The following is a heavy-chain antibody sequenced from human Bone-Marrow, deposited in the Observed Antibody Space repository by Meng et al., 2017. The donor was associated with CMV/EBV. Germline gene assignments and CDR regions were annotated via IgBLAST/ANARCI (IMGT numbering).Heavy chain of an antibody. V-gene: IGHV3-74*01. CDR1: GFTSSSYW. CDR2: INSDGSST. Sequence: SLCPSSAASGFTSSSYWRHWVRQAPGKGLVWVSRINSDGSSTSHADSVKGRFTIARDNAKNTLYLQMNSLRAEDAAVYYCARKPDSSSWLYDWFDPWGQGTLVTVSS. CDR3: ARKPDSSSWLYDWFDP. D-gene: IGHD6-6*01. J-gene: IGHJ5*02.